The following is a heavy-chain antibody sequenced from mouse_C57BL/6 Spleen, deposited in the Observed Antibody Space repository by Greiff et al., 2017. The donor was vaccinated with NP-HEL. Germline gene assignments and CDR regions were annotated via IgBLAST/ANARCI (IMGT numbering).Heavy chain of an antibody. CDR3: ARSYGAMDC. J-gene: IGHJ4*01. Sequence: VQLQQSGAELVRPGTSVKVSCKASGYAFTNYLIEWVKQRPGQGLEWIGVINPGSGGTNYNEKFKGKATLTADKSSSTAYMQLSSLTSEDSAVYFCARSYGAMDCWGQGTSVTVSS. CDR2: INPGSGGT. V-gene: IGHV1-54*01. CDR1: GYAFTNYL. D-gene: IGHD2-10*02.